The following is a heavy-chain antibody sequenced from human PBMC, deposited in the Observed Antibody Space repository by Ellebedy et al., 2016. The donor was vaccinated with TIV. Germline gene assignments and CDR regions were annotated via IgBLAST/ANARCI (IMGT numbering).Heavy chain of an antibody. CDR3: AHATVRA. V-gene: IGHV3-23*01. CDR2: ISYNSDRT. J-gene: IGHJ5*02. Sequence: GESLKISXAASGFSFSDHTMNWVRQAPGKGLEWVSSISYNSDRTYNADSVKGRFTISRDNSKNTLYLQMSSLRAEDTAVYYCAHATVRAWGQGTLVTVSS. D-gene: IGHD3-10*01. CDR1: GFSFSDHT.